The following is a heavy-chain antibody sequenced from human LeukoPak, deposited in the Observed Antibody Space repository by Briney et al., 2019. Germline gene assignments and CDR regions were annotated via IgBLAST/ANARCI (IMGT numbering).Heavy chain of an antibody. CDR3: VGDGANSLFNGGAYFPH. CDR2: ISFDGSSD. D-gene: IGHD4-23*01. CDR1: GFTFSSNA. J-gene: IGHJ1*01. Sequence: GGSLRLSRAASGFTFSSNAMHWVRQAPGKGLEWMAVISFDGSSDNYADSVQGRFTISRDNSKNTLYLEMNSLRNDDTAVYYCVGDGANSLFNGGAYFPHWGQGTLVTVSS. V-gene: IGHV3-30-3*01.